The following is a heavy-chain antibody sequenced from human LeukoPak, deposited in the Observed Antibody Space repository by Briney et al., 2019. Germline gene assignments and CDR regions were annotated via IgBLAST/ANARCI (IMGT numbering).Heavy chain of an antibody. J-gene: IGHJ5*02. D-gene: IGHD3-3*01. CDR1: GGSISSYY. CDR3: ARGAVLRFLEWLRAPSWFDP. CDR2: IYYSGST. V-gene: IGHV4-59*01. Sequence: SETLSLTCTVSGGSISSYYWSWIRQPPGKGLEWIGYIYYSGSTNYNPSLKSRVTISVDTSKTQFSLKLSSVTAADTAVYYCARGAVLRFLEWLRAPSWFDPWGQGTLVTVSS.